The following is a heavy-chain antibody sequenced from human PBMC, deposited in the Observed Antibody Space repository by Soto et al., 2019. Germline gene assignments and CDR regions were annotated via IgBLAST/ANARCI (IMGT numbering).Heavy chain of an antibody. D-gene: IGHD2-2*01. J-gene: IGHJ6*02. CDR2: IGRGSDSI. CDR1: GFTFKSYT. Sequence: EVQLVESGGGLVKPGGSLSLSCAASGFTFKSYTMNWVRQAPGKGLEWVSSIGRGSDSIYYADSVQGRLTISRDNADNSLYLQMSSLRADDTAVYYCAREGVVPDVMKAYYYHGMDVWGQGTTVSVSS. V-gene: IGHV3-21*04. CDR3: AREGVVPDVMKAYYYHGMDV.